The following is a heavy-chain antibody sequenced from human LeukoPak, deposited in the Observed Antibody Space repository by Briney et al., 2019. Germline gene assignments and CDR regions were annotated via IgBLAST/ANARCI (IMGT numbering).Heavy chain of an antibody. D-gene: IGHD2-21*02. CDR2: IYYSGST. Sequence: SQTLSLTCTVSGGSISSGGYYWSWIGQHPGKGLEWIGYIYYSGSTYYNPSLKSRVTISVDTSKNQFSLKLSSVTAADTAVYYCARDEVVTAITDYWGQGTLVTVSS. CDR3: ARDEVVTAITDY. CDR1: GGSISSGGYY. J-gene: IGHJ4*02. V-gene: IGHV4-31*03.